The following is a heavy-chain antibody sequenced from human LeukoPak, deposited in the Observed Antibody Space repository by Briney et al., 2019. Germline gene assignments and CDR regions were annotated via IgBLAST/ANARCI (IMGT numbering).Heavy chain of an antibody. CDR1: GFTFSSYA. CDR3: AKGPADSSGYYLDY. V-gene: IGHV3-23*01. CDR2: ISDSGGST. D-gene: IGHD3-22*01. J-gene: IGHJ4*02. Sequence: GGSLRLSCAASGFTFSSYAMSWVRQAPGKGLEWVSAISDSGGSTYYADSVKGRFTISRDNSKNTLYLQMNSLRAEDTAVYYCAKGPADSSGYYLDYWGQGTLVTVSS.